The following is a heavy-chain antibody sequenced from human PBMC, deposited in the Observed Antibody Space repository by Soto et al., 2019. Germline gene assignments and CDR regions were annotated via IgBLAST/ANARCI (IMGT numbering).Heavy chain of an antibody. CDR3: ARDLVVVVPAANPTYYYYGMDV. CDR2: IIPIFGTA. D-gene: IGHD2-2*01. J-gene: IGHJ6*02. CDR1: GGTFSSYA. Sequence: SVKVSCKASGGTFSSYAISWVRQAPGQGLEWMGGIIPIFGTANYAQKFQGRVTITADKSTSTAYMELSSLRSEDTAVYYCARDLVVVVPAANPTYYYYGMDVWGQGTTVTVSS. V-gene: IGHV1-69*06.